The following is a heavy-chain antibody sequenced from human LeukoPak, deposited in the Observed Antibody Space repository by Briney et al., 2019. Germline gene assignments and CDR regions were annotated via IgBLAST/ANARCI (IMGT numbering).Heavy chain of an antibody. J-gene: IGHJ4*02. CDR2: ISHSGTT. CDR1: GCSISSSYY. V-gene: IGHV4-38-2*01. D-gene: IGHD3-3*01. CDR3: ATFFGVIDGPFDY. Sequence: SETLSLTCAVSGCSISSSYYWGWIRQPPGKGLEWIGTISHSGTTFYNSSLQTRVTISLDTSRNHFSLNLTSITAADTAVYYCATFFGVIDGPFDYWGQGTLVTVSS.